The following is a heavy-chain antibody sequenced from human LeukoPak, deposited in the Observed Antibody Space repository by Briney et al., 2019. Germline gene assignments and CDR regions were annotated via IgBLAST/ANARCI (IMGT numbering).Heavy chain of an antibody. D-gene: IGHD3-10*01. V-gene: IGHV3-30-3*01. Sequence: GRSLRLSCAASGFTFSSYAMHWVRQAPGKGLEWVAVISYDGSNKYYADSVKGRFTISRDNSKNTLYLQMNSLRAEDTAVYYCAKAPGGVLLWFGEFIDYWGQGTLVTVSS. CDR2: ISYDGSNK. CDR3: AKAPGGVLLWFGEFIDY. CDR1: GFTFSSYA. J-gene: IGHJ4*02.